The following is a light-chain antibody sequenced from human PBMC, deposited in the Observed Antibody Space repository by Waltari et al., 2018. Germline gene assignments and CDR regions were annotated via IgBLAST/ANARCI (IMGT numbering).Light chain of an antibody. CDR1: QSISTW. Sequence: DIQMTQSPSTLSASVGDRVTITCRASQSISTWLAWYQQKPGTAPKLLIYEASTLQTGVPSRFSGTGSGTDFTRTISSLQPDDFATYYCQQYNSYSLYTFGQGTKLEI. CDR3: QQYNSYSLYT. CDR2: EAS. J-gene: IGKJ2*01. V-gene: IGKV1-5*03.